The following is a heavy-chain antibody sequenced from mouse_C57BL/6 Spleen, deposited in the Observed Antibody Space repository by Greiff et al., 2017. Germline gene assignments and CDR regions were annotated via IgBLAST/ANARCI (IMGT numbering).Heavy chain of an antibody. CDR2: LYPGSGST. D-gene: IGHD2-5*01. CDR1: GYTFTSYW. J-gene: IGHJ2*01. Sequence: QVQLQQPGAELVKPGASVKMSCKASGYTFTSYWLTWVKQRPGQGLEWIGDLYPGSGSTNYNETFKSKATLTVDTSSCTDYMHISSLTSEDSSVYYGARDSNYVGCGYWGQVTTLTVSS. CDR3: ARDSNYVGCGY. V-gene: IGHV1-55*01.